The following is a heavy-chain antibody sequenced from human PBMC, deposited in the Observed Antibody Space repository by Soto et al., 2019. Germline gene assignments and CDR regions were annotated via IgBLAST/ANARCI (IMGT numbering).Heavy chain of an antibody. D-gene: IGHD6-6*01. CDR3: ARQYSSSSWPDSPPDFDI. Sequence: ASVKVSCKASGYTFTGYYMHWVRQAPGQGLEWMGWINPNSGGTNYAQKFQGWVTMTRDTSISTAYMELSRLRSDDTAVYYCARQYSSSSWPDSPPDFDIWGQGTMVTVS. V-gene: IGHV1-2*04. CDR2: INPNSGGT. CDR1: GYTFTGYY. J-gene: IGHJ3*02.